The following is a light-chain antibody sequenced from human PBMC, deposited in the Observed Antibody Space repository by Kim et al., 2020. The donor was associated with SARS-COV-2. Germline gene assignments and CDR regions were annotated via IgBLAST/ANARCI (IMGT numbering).Light chain of an antibody. CDR1: QSVSSSY. Sequence: LSPGEKPTLSCRASQSVSSSYLAWYQQKPGQAPRLLIYGASSRATGIPDRFSGSGSGTDFTLTISRLEPEDFAVYYCQQYGSLLTFGGGTKVEI. CDR3: QQYGSLLT. J-gene: IGKJ4*01. CDR2: GAS. V-gene: IGKV3-20*01.